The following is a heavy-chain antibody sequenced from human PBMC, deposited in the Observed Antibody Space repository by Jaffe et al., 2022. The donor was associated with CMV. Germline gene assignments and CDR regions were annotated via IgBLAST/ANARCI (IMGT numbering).Heavy chain of an antibody. D-gene: IGHD1-26*01. J-gene: IGHJ5*01. V-gene: IGHV4-4*02. CDR3: ARREWGTGYYGGDS. CDR1: GVSVSTTNW. CDR2: IYHGGGT. Sequence: QVQLHESGPGLVKPSGTLSLTCAVSGVSVSTTNWWSWVRQAPGKGLEWIGEIYHGGGTNYNPSLKSRVSISVEKSKNQFSLRLSSVTVADTAVYYCARREWGTGYYGGDSWGQGTLVTVSS.